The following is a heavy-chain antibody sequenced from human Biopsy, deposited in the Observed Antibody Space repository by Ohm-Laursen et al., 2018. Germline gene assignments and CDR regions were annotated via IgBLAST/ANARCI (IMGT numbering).Heavy chain of an antibody. CDR3: AKDRYTGKYYYYYGMDV. Sequence: SLRLSCAASGFTFDDYAMHWVRQAPGKGLEWVSGISWNSDSIGYADSVKGRFTISRDNAKKSLYLQINSLRAEDTALYYCAKDRYTGKYYYYYGMDVWGQGTTVSVSS. CDR2: ISWNSDSI. V-gene: IGHV3-9*01. D-gene: IGHD1-14*01. CDR1: GFTFDDYA. J-gene: IGHJ6*02.